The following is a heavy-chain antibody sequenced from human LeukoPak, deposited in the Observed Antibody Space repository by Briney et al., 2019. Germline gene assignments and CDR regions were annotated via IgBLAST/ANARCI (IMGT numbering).Heavy chain of an antibody. CDR3: AKVGQGVVVIPAAPVSY. CDR2: ISGSGGST. Sequence: PGGSMRLSCAASGFTFSSYAMSRVRQAPGKGLEWVSAISGSGGSTYYADSVKGRFTISRDNSKNTLYLQMNILRAEDTAVYYCAKVGQGVVVIPAAPVSYWGQGTLVTVSS. J-gene: IGHJ4*02. CDR1: GFTFSSYA. V-gene: IGHV3-23*01. D-gene: IGHD2-2*01.